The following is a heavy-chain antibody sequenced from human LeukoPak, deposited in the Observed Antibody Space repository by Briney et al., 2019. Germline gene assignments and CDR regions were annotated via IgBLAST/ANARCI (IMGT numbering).Heavy chain of an antibody. Sequence: GGSLRLSCAASGFTFSRSWMSWVRQAPGKGLEWVANIKEDGSEKYYVDPVKGRFTISRDNAKNSLFLQMNSLRAEDTAVYYCARVIHYYGSGSYGFDYWGQGTLVTVSS. J-gene: IGHJ4*02. CDR3: ARVIHYYGSGSYGFDY. CDR1: GFTFSRSW. V-gene: IGHV3-7*05. CDR2: IKEDGSEK. D-gene: IGHD3-10*01.